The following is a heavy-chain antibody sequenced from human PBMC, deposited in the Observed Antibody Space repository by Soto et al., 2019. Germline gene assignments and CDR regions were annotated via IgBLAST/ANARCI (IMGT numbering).Heavy chain of an antibody. CDR2: IYTSGST. Sequence: PSETLSLTCTVSVGSIISYYWSWIRQPAGKGLEWIGRIYTSGSTNYNPSLKSRVTMSVDTSKNQFSLKLSSVTAADTAVYYCARACSSNSCYDVFDYGGLGNLVTASS. CDR3: ARACSSNSCYDVFDY. V-gene: IGHV4-4*07. D-gene: IGHD2-2*01. J-gene: IGHJ4*02. CDR1: VGSIISYY.